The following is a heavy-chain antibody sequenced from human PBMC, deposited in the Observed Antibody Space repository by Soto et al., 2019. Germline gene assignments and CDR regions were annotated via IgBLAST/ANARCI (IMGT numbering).Heavy chain of an antibody. CDR2: INPSGGST. V-gene: IGHV1-46*01. Sequence: QVQLVQSGAEVKKPGASVKVSCKASGYTFTSYYMHWVRQAPGQGLEWMGIINPSGGSTSYAQKFQGRVPMTRDTSTSTVYMELSSLRSEDTAVYYCARDGGGYSYGPALSIDYWGQGTLVTVSS. J-gene: IGHJ4*02. D-gene: IGHD5-18*01. CDR3: ARDGGGYSYGPALSIDY. CDR1: GYTFTSYY.